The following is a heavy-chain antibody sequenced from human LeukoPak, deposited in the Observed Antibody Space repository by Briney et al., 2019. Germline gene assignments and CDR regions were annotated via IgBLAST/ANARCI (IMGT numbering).Heavy chain of an antibody. J-gene: IGHJ5*02. V-gene: IGHV3-48*02. CDR3: AGEPYDSSGYYYDNWFDP. Sequence: GGSLRLSCAASGFTFSSYSMTWVRQAPGKGLEWVSYISSSSSTIYYADSVKGRFTISRDNAKNSLYLQMNSLRDEDTAVYYCAGEPYDSSGYYYDNWFDPWGQGTLVTVSS. CDR1: GFTFSSYS. D-gene: IGHD3-22*01. CDR2: ISSSSSTI.